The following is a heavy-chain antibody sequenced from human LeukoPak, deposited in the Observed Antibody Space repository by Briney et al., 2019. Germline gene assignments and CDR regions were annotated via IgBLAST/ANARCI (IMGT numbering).Heavy chain of an antibody. V-gene: IGHV4-39*01. CDR3: ARHVLSGYLNYWYFDL. J-gene: IGHJ2*01. Sequence: SETLSLTCTVSGGSISSSSYYWGWIRQPPGKGLEWIGSIYYSGSTYYNPSLKSRVTISVDTSKNQFSLGLSSVTAADTAVYYCARHVLSGYLNYWYFDLWGRGTLVTVSS. CDR1: GGSISSSSYY. D-gene: IGHD3-3*01. CDR2: IYYSGST.